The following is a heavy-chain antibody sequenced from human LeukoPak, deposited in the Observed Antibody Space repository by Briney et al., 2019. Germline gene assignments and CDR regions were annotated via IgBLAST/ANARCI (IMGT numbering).Heavy chain of an antibody. D-gene: IGHD1-26*01. J-gene: IGHJ4*02. CDR1: GASVTTYY. V-gene: IGHV4-59*02. CDR2: ISDSGST. CDR3: ARENSGSYREFDY. Sequence: SETLSLTCTVSGASVTTYYWSWIRQPPGKGLEWIGYISDSGSTDYIPSLKSRATISVDTSKNQFSLKLSSVTAADTAVFYCARENSGSYREFDYWGQGTLVTVSS.